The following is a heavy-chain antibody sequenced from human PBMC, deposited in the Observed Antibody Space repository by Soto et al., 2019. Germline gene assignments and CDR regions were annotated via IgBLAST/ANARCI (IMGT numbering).Heavy chain of an antibody. CDR1: GYTFTSYD. CDR3: ARGEGVDYSNYGDYYYYGMDV. CDR2: ISAYNGNT. Sequence: ASVKVSCKASGYTFTSYDINWVRQATGQGLEWMGWISAYNGNTNYAQKLQGRVTMTTDTSTSTAYMELRSLRSDDTAVYYCARGEGVDYSNYGDYYYYGMDVWGQGTTVTVSS. J-gene: IGHJ6*02. D-gene: IGHD4-4*01. V-gene: IGHV1-18*01.